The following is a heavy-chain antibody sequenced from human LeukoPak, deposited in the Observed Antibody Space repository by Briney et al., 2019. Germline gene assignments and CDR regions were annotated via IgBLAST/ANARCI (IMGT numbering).Heavy chain of an antibody. CDR1: GGTFSSYA. J-gene: IGHJ4*02. CDR3: ARLYSGSLIFDY. V-gene: IGHV1-69*13. Sequence: ASVKVSCKASGGTFSSYAISWVRQAPGQGLERMGGIIPIFGTANYAQKFQGRVTITADESTSTAYMELSSLRSEDTAVYYCARLYSGSLIFDYWGQGTLVTVSS. CDR2: IIPIFGTA. D-gene: IGHD1-26*01.